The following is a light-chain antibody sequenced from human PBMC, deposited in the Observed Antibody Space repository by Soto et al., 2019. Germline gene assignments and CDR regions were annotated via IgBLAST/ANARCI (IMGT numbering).Light chain of an antibody. CDR3: AASDDTMNGWV. J-gene: IGLJ3*02. V-gene: IGLV1-44*01. CDR1: SSNIGSNT. CDR2: SNN. Sequence: QSAPTQPPSASGTPGQRVTNSCSGSSSNIGSNTVNWYQQLPGTAPKHLIYSNNQRPSGVPDRFSGSKSGTSASLAISGLQSEDESHYYCAASDDTMNGWVLGGATKQTAL.